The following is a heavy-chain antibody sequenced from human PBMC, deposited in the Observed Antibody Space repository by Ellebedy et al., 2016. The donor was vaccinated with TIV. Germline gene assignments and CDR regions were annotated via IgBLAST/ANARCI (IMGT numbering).Heavy chain of an antibody. CDR2: MFTSGST. J-gene: IGHJ6*03. CDR1: GGSISSYY. Sequence: SETLSLTXTVSGGSISSYYWSWIRQPAGKGLEWIGRMFTSGSTNYNPSLKSRVTMSVDTSKNHFSLKLSSVTAADTAVYFCARAEGRSSSGYYFYMDVWGKGTTVTVSS. V-gene: IGHV4-4*07. D-gene: IGHD6-6*01. CDR3: ARAEGRSSSGYYFYMDV.